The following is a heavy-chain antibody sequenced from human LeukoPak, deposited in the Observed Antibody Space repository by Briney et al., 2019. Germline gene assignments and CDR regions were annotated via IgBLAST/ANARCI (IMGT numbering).Heavy chain of an antibody. CDR2: ISAYNGNT. V-gene: IGHV1-18*01. Sequence: GASVKVSCKASGYTFTSYGISWVRQAPGQGLEWMGWISAYNGNTNYAQKLQGRVTMTTDTSTSTAYMELRSLRSDDTAVYYCASRVRYYDILTGDGMDVWGQGTTVTVSS. CDR3: ASRVRYYDILTGDGMDV. D-gene: IGHD3-9*01. J-gene: IGHJ6*02. CDR1: GYTFTSYG.